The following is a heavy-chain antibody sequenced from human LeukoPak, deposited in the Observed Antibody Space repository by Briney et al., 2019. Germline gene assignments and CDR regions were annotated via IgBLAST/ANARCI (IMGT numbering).Heavy chain of an antibody. D-gene: IGHD7-27*01. CDR2: SYPGDSGT. J-gene: IGHJ3*02. CDR1: GYSFNTYW. Sequence: GESLKISCKGSGYSFNTYWIGWGRQMPRKKLEGMGGSYPGDSGTKYSPSFQGQVTISADKSISPSYLKWSSLKASDTAMFYCARPQDFGLTGMNAFDIWGQGTMVTVSS. V-gene: IGHV5-51*01. CDR3: ARPQDFGLTGMNAFDI.